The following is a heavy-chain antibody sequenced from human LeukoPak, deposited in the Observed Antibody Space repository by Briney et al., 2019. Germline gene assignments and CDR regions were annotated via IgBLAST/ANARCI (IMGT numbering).Heavy chain of an antibody. CDR1: GASISSYY. D-gene: IGHD5-24*01. Sequence: SETLSLTRTVSGASISSYYWTWIRQPPGKGLEWIGYIYYSGVTKYNPSLKSRVTISVDTSKNQFSLKLNSVTAADTAVYYCAGERNGYNPDWGQGTLVTVSS. J-gene: IGHJ1*01. CDR2: IYYSGVT. V-gene: IGHV4-59*01. CDR3: AGERNGYNPD.